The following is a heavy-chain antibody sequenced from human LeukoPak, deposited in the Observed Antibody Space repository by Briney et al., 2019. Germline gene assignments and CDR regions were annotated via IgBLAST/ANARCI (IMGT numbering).Heavy chain of an antibody. V-gene: IGHV3-43*02. CDR1: GFTFDEYA. CDR2: ISGDGGST. J-gene: IGHJ4*02. Sequence: GGSLRLSCAASGFTFDEYAMQGVCQAPGKGLEWVSLISGDGGSTFYADSVKGRFTISRDNSKNSLYLQMNSLRTEDTALYYCALGSGGYWGQGTLVTVSS. CDR3: ALGSGGY. D-gene: IGHD3-10*01.